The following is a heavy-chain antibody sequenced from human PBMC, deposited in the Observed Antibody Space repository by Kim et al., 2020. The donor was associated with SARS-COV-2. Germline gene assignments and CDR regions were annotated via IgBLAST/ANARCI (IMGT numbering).Heavy chain of an antibody. Sequence: SETLSLTCTVSGGPISSGGYYWSWIRQHPGKGLEWIGYIYYSGSTYYNPSLKSRVTISVDTSKNQFSLKLSSVTAADTAVYYCARNPLDYDILTGYYRTYYFDYWGQGTLVTVSS. CDR1: GGPISSGGYY. D-gene: IGHD3-9*01. V-gene: IGHV4-31*03. J-gene: IGHJ4*02. CDR2: IYYSGST. CDR3: ARNPLDYDILTGYYRTYYFDY.